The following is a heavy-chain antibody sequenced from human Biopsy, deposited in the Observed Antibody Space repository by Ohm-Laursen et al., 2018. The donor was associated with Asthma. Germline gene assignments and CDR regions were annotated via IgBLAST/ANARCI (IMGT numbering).Heavy chain of an antibody. CDR2: ISFDGSNK. J-gene: IGHJ4*02. Sequence: SLRLSYSASGFTFSNYGMHWVRQAPGKGLDWVAVISFDGSNKNYTDSVKGRFTISRDNSRNTLHLQMNSLRAEDTAVYYCAKDVFPGWELRRGPDYWGQGTLVTVSS. CDR1: GFTFSNYG. V-gene: IGHV3-30*18. D-gene: IGHD1-26*01. CDR3: AKDVFPGWELRRGPDY.